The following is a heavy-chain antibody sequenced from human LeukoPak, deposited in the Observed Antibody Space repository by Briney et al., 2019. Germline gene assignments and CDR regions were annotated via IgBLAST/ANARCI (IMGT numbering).Heavy chain of an antibody. D-gene: IGHD1-1*01. Sequence: ASETLSLTCTVSGGSISSSSYYWGWIRQPPGKGLEWIGSIYYSGSTYYNPSLKSRVTISVDTSKNQFSLKLSSVTAADTAVYYCARVLRTRGPPGSAFDYWGQGTLVTVSS. CDR2: IYYSGST. CDR1: GGSISSSSYY. J-gene: IGHJ4*02. CDR3: ARVLRTRGPPGSAFDY. V-gene: IGHV4-39*07.